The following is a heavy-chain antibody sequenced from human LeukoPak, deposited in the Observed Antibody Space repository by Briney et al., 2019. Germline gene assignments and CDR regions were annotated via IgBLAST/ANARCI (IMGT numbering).Heavy chain of an antibody. CDR3: ARARSDYGDYYFDY. CDR2: IYYSGST. V-gene: IGHV4-59*01. J-gene: IGHJ4*02. Sequence: SETLSLTGTVSGGAISSYYWSWIRQPPGKGLEWIGYIYYSGSTNYNPSLKSRVTISVDTSKNQFSLKLSSVTAADTAVYYCARARSDYGDYYFDYWGQGTLVTVSS. CDR1: GGAISSYY. D-gene: IGHD4-17*01.